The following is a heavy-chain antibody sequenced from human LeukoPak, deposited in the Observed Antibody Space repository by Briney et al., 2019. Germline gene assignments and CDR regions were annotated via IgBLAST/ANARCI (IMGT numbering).Heavy chain of an antibody. V-gene: IGHV1-18*01. Sequence: ASVKVSCKASGYTFTSYGISWVRQAPGQGLEWMGWISAYNGNTNYAQKLQGRVTMTTDTSTSTAYMELSSLRSEDTAVYYCARGDGGACSSTSCPLWDYYYYMDVWGKGTTVTVSS. J-gene: IGHJ6*03. CDR2: ISAYNGNT. CDR1: GYTFTSYG. D-gene: IGHD2-2*01. CDR3: ARGDGGACSSTSCPLWDYYYYMDV.